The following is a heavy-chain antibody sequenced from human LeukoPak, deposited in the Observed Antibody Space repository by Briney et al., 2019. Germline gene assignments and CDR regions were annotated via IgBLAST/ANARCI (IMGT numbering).Heavy chain of an antibody. D-gene: IGHD6-19*01. CDR3: ARGPLTLAVAGGFQNWFDP. CDR1: GGSISSGGYS. V-gene: IGHV4-30-2*01. J-gene: IGHJ5*02. Sequence: SQTLSLTCAVSGGSISSGGYSWSWIRQPPGKGLEWIGYIYHSGSTYYNPSLKSRVTISVDRSKNQFSLKLSSVTAADTAVYYCARGPLTLAVAGGFQNWFDPWGQGTLVTVSS. CDR2: IYHSGST.